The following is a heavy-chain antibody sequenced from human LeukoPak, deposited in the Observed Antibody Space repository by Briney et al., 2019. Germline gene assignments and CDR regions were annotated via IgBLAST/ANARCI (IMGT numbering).Heavy chain of an antibody. CDR3: ARTLMGSSGWYDY. CDR1: GGAFSSYA. Sequence: SVKVSCKASGGAFSSYAISWVRQAPGQGLEWMGRIIPIFGTANYAQKLQGRVTITTDESTSTAYMELSSLRSEDTAVYYCARTLMGSSGWYDYWGQGTLVTVSS. D-gene: IGHD6-19*01. V-gene: IGHV1-69*05. J-gene: IGHJ4*02. CDR2: IIPIFGTA.